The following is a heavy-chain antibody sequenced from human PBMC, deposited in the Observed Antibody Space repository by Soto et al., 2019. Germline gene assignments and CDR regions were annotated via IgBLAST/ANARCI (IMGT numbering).Heavy chain of an antibody. Sequence: PGGSLRLSCAASGFTFRTYALSWDRQAPGKGLEWVSTVSDTGLSTYYAGSVTGRFTISRDNSRNTLYLQMNGLRAEDTAVYYCAKSFYDSSGFDSWGLGTLVTVSS. J-gene: IGHJ5*01. CDR3: AKSFYDSSGFDS. D-gene: IGHD3-22*01. V-gene: IGHV3-23*01. CDR2: VSDTGLST. CDR1: GFTFRTYA.